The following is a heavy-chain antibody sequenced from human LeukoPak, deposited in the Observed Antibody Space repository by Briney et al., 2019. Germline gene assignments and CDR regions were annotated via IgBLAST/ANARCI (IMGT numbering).Heavy chain of an antibody. V-gene: IGHV3-23*01. J-gene: IGHJ6*02. Sequence: GGSLRLSCEGSGFIFRNYYMSWVRQAPGKGLEWVAAINGTGSTTYYADAVKGRFTISRDNSKNMLYLQMNSLRAEDTATYYCCDGMDVWGQGTTVAVS. CDR1: GFIFRNYY. CDR2: INGTGSTT. CDR3: CDGMDV.